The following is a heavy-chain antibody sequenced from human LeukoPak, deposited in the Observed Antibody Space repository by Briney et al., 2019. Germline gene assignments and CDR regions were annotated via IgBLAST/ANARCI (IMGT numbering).Heavy chain of an antibody. CDR3: AKDFRSDTAMATGYFDY. Sequence: GGSLRLSCAASGFTFSSYAMSWVRQAPGKGLEWVSAISGSGGSTYYADSVKGRFTISRDNAKNSLYLQMNSLRAEDTALYYCAKDFRSDTAMATGYFDYWGQGTLVTVSS. V-gene: IGHV3-23*01. CDR2: ISGSGGST. CDR1: GFTFSSYA. D-gene: IGHD5-18*01. J-gene: IGHJ4*02.